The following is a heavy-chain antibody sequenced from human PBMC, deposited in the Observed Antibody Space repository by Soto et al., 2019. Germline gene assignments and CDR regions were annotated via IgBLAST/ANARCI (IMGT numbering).Heavy chain of an antibody. Sequence: SETLSLTCTVSGGSVSSGSHYWSWIRQPPGKGLEWIGNIYYSGSTKYNPSLKSRVTISVERYRNHFSLNLRSVPTADTALYYCARYTSYDFWRGYVGFDPWGQGTLVTVSS. D-gene: IGHD3-3*01. CDR2: IYYSGST. CDR1: GGSVSSGSHY. J-gene: IGHJ5*02. V-gene: IGHV4-61*03. CDR3: ARYTSYDFWRGYVGFDP.